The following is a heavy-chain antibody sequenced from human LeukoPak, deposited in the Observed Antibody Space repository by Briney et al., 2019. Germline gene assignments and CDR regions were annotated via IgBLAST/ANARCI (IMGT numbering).Heavy chain of an antibody. Sequence: GGSLRLSCAASGFTVSSNYMTWVRQAPGKGLKWVSIIYSGGSTDYADPVQGRFTISRDNSKNTLYLQMNSLRAEDTAVYYCTKKAYYGSGSAFDYWGQGTLVTVSS. J-gene: IGHJ4*02. CDR1: GFTVSSNY. CDR2: IYSGGST. D-gene: IGHD3-10*01. CDR3: TKKAYYGSGSAFDY. V-gene: IGHV3-53*01.